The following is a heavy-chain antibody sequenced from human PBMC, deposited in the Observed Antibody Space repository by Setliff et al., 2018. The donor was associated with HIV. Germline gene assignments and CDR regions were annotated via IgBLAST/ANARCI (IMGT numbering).Heavy chain of an antibody. Sequence: ASVKVSCKTSGYMFIAYGMSWVRRAPGQGLEWMGWIGPYNGRTEYAQEFQGRVSLTIDTSASTAYMELRSLRSDDTAVYYCAREFNYDSSGGPFGYLDSWGQGTLVTVSS. V-gene: IGHV1-18*01. J-gene: IGHJ4*02. D-gene: IGHD3-22*01. CDR1: GYMFIAYG. CDR2: IGPYNGRT. CDR3: AREFNYDSSGGPFGYLDS.